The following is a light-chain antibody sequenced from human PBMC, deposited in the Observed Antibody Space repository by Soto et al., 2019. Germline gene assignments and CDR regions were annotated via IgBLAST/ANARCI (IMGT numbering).Light chain of an antibody. J-gene: IGKJ1*01. V-gene: IGKV1-39*01. Sequence: DIQMTQSPSSLSASVGDRVTITCRASQSISSYLNWYQQKPGKAPKLLIYAASSLQSGVPSRFSGSGSGTYFTLTISSLQREDFGTYYCQQSYSTPRTFGQGTKVEIK. CDR3: QQSYSTPRT. CDR2: AAS. CDR1: QSISSY.